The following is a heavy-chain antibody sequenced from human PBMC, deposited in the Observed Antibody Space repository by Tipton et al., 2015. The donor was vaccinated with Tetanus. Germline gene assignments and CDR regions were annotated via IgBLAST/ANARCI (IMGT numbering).Heavy chain of an antibody. CDR3: AGSQSWFAFDI. CDR1: GGSLRSGDHY. J-gene: IGHJ3*02. Sequence: LRLSCSVSGGSLRSGDHYWSWIRQPPGKGLEWLAYISSSGSTNSNYSLKSRITMSRDTSKNQFSLKLASVTAADTAVYFCAGSQSWFAFDIWGQGTIVTVSS. D-gene: IGHD3-10*01. V-gene: IGHV4-61*08. CDR2: ISSSGST.